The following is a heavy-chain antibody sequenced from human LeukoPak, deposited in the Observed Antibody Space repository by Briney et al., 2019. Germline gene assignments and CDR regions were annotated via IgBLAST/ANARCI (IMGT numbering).Heavy chain of an antibody. D-gene: IGHD6-6*01. Sequence: SETLSLTCTVSGGSISSYYWSWIRQPAGKGLELIGRIYTSGSTNYNPSLKSRVTMSVDTSKNQFSLKLSSVTAADTAVYYCARDGARLRYSWFDPWGQGTLVTVSS. CDR2: IYTSGST. CDR1: GGSISSYY. CDR3: ARDGARLRYSWFDP. V-gene: IGHV4-4*07. J-gene: IGHJ5*02.